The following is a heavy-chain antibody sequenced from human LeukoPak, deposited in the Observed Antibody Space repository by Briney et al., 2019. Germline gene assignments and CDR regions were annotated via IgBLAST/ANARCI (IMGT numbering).Heavy chain of an antibody. CDR3: ARQYSGSYHVDY. J-gene: IGHJ4*02. Sequence: KPSETLSLTCAVSGYSISSGYYWGWIRQPPGKGLEWIGSIYHSGSTCYNPSLKSRVTISVDTSKNQFSLKLSSVTAADTAVYYCARQYSGSYHVDYWGQGTLVTVSS. V-gene: IGHV4-38-2*01. CDR2: IYHSGST. CDR1: GYSISSGYY. D-gene: IGHD1-26*01.